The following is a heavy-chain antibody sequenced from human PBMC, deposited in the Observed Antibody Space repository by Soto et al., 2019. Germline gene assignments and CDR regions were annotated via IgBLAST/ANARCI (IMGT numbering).Heavy chain of an antibody. CDR2: ISGSGGST. CDR1: GFTFSSYA. Sequence: GGSLRLSGAASGFTFSSYAMSWVRQAPGKGLEWVSAISGSGGSTYYADSVKGRFTISRDNSKNTLYLQMNSLRAEDTAVYYSASRGREQWLVEGGSNWFDPWGQGTLVTVSS. D-gene: IGHD6-19*01. J-gene: IGHJ5*02. V-gene: IGHV3-23*01. CDR3: ASRGREQWLVEGGSNWFDP.